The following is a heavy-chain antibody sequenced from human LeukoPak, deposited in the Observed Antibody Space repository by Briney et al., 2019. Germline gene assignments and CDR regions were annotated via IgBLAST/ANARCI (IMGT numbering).Heavy chain of an antibody. CDR2: ISSSRGYI. J-gene: IGHJ6*03. Sequence: GGSLRLSCAASGFTFSSYSMNWVRQAPGKGLEWVSSISSSRGYIYYADSVKGRFTISRDNAKNSLYLQMNSLRAEDTAVYYCTRGAGYYYYYMDVWGKGTTVTVSS. CDR1: GFTFSSYS. CDR3: TRGAGYYYYYMDV. D-gene: IGHD6-13*01. V-gene: IGHV3-21*01.